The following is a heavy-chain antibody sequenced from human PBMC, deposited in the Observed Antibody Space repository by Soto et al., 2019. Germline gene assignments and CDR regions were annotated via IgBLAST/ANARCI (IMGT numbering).Heavy chain of an antibody. CDR2: TFPRNSET. CDR3: ARSRYYDTTGYYPFYYYYYGMDG. V-gene: IGHV5-51*01. J-gene: IGHJ6*02. CDR1: EYRCGTYW. D-gene: IGHD3-22*01. Sequence: GVSMTSSRKGAEYRCGTYWIGLGRQKSATGLEWMAITFPRNSETRYSPSFQGHVTISVDRSISTAYLQWSSLKASDTDLYYCARSRYYDTTGYYPFYYYYYGMDGWGQGTTVTVSS.